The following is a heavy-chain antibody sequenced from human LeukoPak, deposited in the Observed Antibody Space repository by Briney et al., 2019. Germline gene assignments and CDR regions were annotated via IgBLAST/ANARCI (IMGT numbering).Heavy chain of an antibody. CDR3: AKGLGSSGYFYGMDV. V-gene: IGHV3-30-3*01. D-gene: IGHD3-22*01. Sequence: GSLRLSCAASGFTFTSCAMHWVRQAPGKGLEWVAVISYDGSNKYYADSVKGRFTISRDNSKNTVYLQMNSLRAEDTAVYYCAKGLGSSGYFYGMDVWGQGTTVTVSS. CDR2: ISYDGSNK. CDR1: GFTFTSCA. J-gene: IGHJ6*02.